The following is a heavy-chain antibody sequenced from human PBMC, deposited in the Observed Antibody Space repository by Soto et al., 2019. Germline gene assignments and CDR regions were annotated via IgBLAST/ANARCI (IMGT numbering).Heavy chain of an antibody. CDR1: GGSFSGYY. V-gene: IGHV4-34*01. J-gene: IGHJ2*01. CDR2: ITDRGFI. CDR3: AGVTLGSLTRPPWVWYFEL. Sequence: QVQLQQLGAGPLMPVETLSLPCGVSGGSFSGYYLCWIRQSPGKGLVWIGEITDRGFINYNQSVMSRVGISVDTSKNPYSLNVGSVYAADATVYDCAGVTLGSLTRPPWVWYFELWGPGTLV. D-gene: IGHD3-9*01.